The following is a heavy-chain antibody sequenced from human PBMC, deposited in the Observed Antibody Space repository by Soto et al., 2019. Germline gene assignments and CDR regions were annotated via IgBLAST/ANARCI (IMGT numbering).Heavy chain of an antibody. V-gene: IGHV3-48*02. CDR2: ISSSSSTI. Sequence: EVQLVESGGGLVQPGGSLRLSWAASGFTFSSYSMNWVRQAPGKGLEWVSYISSSSSTIYYADSVKGRFTISRDNAKNSLYLQMNSLRDEDTAVYYCARKNTYYYDSSGRMDVWGQGTTVTVSS. J-gene: IGHJ6*02. D-gene: IGHD3-22*01. CDR1: GFTFSSYS. CDR3: ARKNTYYYDSSGRMDV.